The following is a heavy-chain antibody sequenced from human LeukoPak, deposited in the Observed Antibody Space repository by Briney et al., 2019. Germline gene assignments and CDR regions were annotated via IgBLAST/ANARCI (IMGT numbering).Heavy chain of an antibody. J-gene: IGHJ4*02. D-gene: IGHD2-2*01. CDR1: GGSISSYY. V-gene: IGHV4-4*07. CDR3: ASQGPEGVVPAALGY. CDR2: IDTSGNT. Sequence: SETLSLTCTVSGGSISSYYWSWIRQPAGKGLEWIGRIDTSGNTNYKPSLKSRVTISVDTSKNQFSLKLSSVTAAHTAVYYCASQGPEGVVPAALGYWGQGTLVTFSS.